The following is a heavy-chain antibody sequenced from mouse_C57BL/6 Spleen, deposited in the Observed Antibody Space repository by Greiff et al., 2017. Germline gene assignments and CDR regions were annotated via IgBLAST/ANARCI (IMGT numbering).Heavy chain of an antibody. CDR3: AGGDYYGSSYGYFDV. J-gene: IGHJ1*03. Sequence: VQLQQPGAELVQPGASVKMSCKASGYTFTSYWITWVKQRPGQGLEWIGDIYPASGSTNYNEKFKSKATLTVDTSSSTAYMQLSSLTSEDSAVYYCAGGDYYGSSYGYFDVWGTGTTVTVSS. D-gene: IGHD1-1*01. CDR1: GYTFTSYW. CDR2: IYPASGST. V-gene: IGHV1-55*01.